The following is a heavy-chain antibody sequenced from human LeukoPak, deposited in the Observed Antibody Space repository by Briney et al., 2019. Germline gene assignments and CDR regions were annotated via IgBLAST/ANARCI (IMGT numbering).Heavy chain of an antibody. D-gene: IGHD6-13*01. Sequence: PSETLSLTYTVSGGSISSSSYYWGWIRQPPGKGLEWIGSIYYSGNTYYNPSLKSRVTISVDTSKNQFSLKLSSVTAADTAVYYCARLFSSSWYRGAFDLWGQGTMVTVSS. CDR1: GGSISSSSYY. V-gene: IGHV4-39*01. J-gene: IGHJ3*01. CDR3: ARLFSSSWYRGAFDL. CDR2: IYYSGNT.